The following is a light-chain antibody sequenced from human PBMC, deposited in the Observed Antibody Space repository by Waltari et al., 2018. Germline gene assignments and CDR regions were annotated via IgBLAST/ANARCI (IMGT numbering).Light chain of an antibody. CDR1: TSDVGDYTY. Sequence: QSALTQPRSVSGSLGPSVTLSCTGTTSDVGDYTYVSWYRQHPGKPPQVIIYDVSQRPSGVPNRFSGSKSGNTAFLKISGLQAEDEADYYCSSYADHYISLVGGGTRVTVL. CDR3: SSYADHYISL. J-gene: IGLJ2*01. CDR2: DVS. V-gene: IGLV2-11*01.